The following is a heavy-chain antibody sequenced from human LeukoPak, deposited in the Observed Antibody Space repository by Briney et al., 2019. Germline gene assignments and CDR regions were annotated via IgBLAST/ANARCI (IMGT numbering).Heavy chain of an antibody. J-gene: IGHJ5*02. D-gene: IGHD2-15*01. CDR3: ARVLPGVVVVAATSPFGWFDP. CDR2: IYYSGST. CDR1: GGSIISYY. V-gene: IGHV4-59*01. Sequence: SETLSLTCTVSGGSIISYYWSWIRQPPGKGLEWIGYIYYSGSTNYNPSLKSRVTISVDTSKNQFSLKLSSVTAADTAVYYCARVLPGVVVVAATSPFGWFDPWGQGTLVTVSS.